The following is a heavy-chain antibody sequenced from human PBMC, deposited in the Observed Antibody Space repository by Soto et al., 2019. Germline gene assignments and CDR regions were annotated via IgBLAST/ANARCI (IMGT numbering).Heavy chain of an antibody. J-gene: IGHJ6*02. CDR1: GFSFSIYA. CDR2: TSYDGSNK. CDR3: AREMVAPSDDYYGLDV. D-gene: IGHD2-15*01. V-gene: IGHV3-30-3*01. Sequence: QGQLVESGGRVVQPGRSLRLSCAASGFSFSIYAIHWVRQAPGKGLEWLVVTSYDGSNKYYADSVEGRFTVSRDNSKNTLNLQMNSLRPEDTAVYFCAREMVAPSDDYYGLDVWGQGTTVTVSS.